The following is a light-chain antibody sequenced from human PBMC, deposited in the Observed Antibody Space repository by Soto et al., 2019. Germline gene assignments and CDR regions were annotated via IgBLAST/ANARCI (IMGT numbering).Light chain of an antibody. CDR1: QSVDSRF. Sequence: EIVLTQSPGTLSLSPGERATLSCRASQSVDSRFLAWYQQKPGQSPRLLISATSSRATGIPDRFSGSGSGTDFTLTISRLEAEDFAVYYCQQYSSPPRYTCGQGTKLEIK. CDR3: QQYSSPPRYT. CDR2: ATS. V-gene: IGKV3-20*01. J-gene: IGKJ2*01.